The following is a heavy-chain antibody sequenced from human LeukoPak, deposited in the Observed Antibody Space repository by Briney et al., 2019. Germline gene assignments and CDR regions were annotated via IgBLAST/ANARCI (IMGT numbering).Heavy chain of an antibody. Sequence: GASLRLSCAASGFTFSDYHMNWIRQAPGKGLEWVSYISPGGNTIYFADSVNGRFTLSRDSARNSLSLQMNSLTAEDTAVYYYAAGRDIAVAGPGGYFDYWGRGTLVTVSS. D-gene: IGHD6-19*01. CDR1: GFTFSDYH. V-gene: IGHV3-11*01. CDR3: AAGRDIAVAGPGGYFDY. J-gene: IGHJ4*02. CDR2: ISPGGNTI.